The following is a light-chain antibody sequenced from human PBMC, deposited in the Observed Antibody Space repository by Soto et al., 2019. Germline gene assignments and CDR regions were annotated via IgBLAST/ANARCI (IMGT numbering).Light chain of an antibody. Sequence: EIVLTQSPGTLSLSPGERATLSCRASQSVSSYLAWYQQKPGQAPRLLIYAASNRATGIPARFSGSGSRTDFTLTISSLEPEDFAVYYCQHYGYPQWTFGQGTKVEIK. J-gene: IGKJ1*01. CDR3: QHYGYPQWT. V-gene: IGKV3-11*01. CDR1: QSVSSY. CDR2: AAS.